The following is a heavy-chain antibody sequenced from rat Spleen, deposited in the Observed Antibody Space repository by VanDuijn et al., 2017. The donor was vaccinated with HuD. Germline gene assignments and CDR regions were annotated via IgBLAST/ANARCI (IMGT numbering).Heavy chain of an antibody. CDR1: GFSLTSYH. CDR3: ARADRETYAHFDH. V-gene: IGHV2-43*01. Sequence: QVQLKESGPGLVQPSQTLSLTCTVSGFSLTSYHVSWVRQPPGKGLEWMGVIGSGGSTAYNSLLKSRLSITRDISESQVFLEMNSLQTEDTATYYCARADRETYAHFDHWGQGVMVTVSS. CDR2: IGSGGST. D-gene: IGHD1-7*01. J-gene: IGHJ2*01.